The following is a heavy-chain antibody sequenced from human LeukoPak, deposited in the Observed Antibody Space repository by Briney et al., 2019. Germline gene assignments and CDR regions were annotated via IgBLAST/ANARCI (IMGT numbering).Heavy chain of an antibody. CDR3: ARDPRIAMAGYYFDS. CDR1: GFSISIYN. CDR2: LGSSIRYV. V-gene: IGHV3-21*01. Sequence: KPGGSLRLSCAASGFSISIYNMNWVRQAPGKGLEWVSFLGSSIRYVKYADPVKGRFTISRDDAKNSLYLQMNSLRVEDTAVYYCARDPRIAMAGYYFDSWGQGVLVTVSS. D-gene: IGHD6-19*01. J-gene: IGHJ4*02.